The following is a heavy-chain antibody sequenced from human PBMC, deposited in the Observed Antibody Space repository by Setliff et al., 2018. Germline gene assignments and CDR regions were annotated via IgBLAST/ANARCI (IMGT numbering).Heavy chain of an antibody. CDR3: TFARDGYDVFDI. V-gene: IGHV3-15*01. CDR2: FKSIADGGTT. CDR1: GFTFSNAW. J-gene: IGHJ3*02. Sequence: PGGSLRLSCAASGFTFSNAWMSWVRQAPGKGLEWVGRFKSIADGGTTNYAAPVQGRFTISRDDSKNTLYLQMNSLKTEDTAVYYCTFARDGYDVFDIWGQGTMVTVSS. D-gene: IGHD5-18*01.